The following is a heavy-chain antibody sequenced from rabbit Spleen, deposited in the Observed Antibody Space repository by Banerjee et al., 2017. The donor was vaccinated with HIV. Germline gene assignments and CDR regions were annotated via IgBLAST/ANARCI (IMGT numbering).Heavy chain of an antibody. CDR2: IDIGSRDFT. CDR3: ARGGGL. Sequence: QERLVESGGGLVKPEGSLTLTCKASGIDFSSYNFICWVRQAPGKGLEWIACIDIGSRDFTYYASWAKGRFIISKTSSTTVTLQMTSLTAADTATYFCARGGGLWGPGTLVTVS. J-gene: IGHJ6*01. CDR1: GIDFSSYNF. V-gene: IGHV1S45*01.